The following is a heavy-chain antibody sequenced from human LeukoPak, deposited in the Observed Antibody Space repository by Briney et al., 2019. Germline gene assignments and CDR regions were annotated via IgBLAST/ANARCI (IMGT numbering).Heavy chain of an antibody. J-gene: IGHJ4*02. CDR3: ARGGDYLSDY. V-gene: IGHV4-4*02. D-gene: IGHD3-16*01. CDR1: GGSISSSNW. CDR2: IYHSGST. Sequence: SETLSLTCAVSGGSISSSNWWSWVRQPPGKGLEWIGEIYHSGSTNYSPSLKSRVTMSVDKSNNQFSLKLSSVTAADTAVYYCARGGDYLSDYWGQGTLVTVSS.